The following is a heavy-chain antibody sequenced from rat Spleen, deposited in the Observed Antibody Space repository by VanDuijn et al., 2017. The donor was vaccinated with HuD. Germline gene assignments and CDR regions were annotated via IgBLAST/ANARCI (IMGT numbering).Heavy chain of an antibody. CDR1: GFTFSNYG. D-gene: IGHD1-11*01. CDR2: ISYDGSST. V-gene: IGHV5-29*01. J-gene: IGHJ2*01. CDR3: SRHPLYGGYTVVFDY. Sequence: EVQLVESGGGLVQPGRSLKLSCAASGFTFSNYGMAWVRQAPTKGLEWVATISYDGSSTYYRDSVKGRFTISRDNAKSTLYLQMDSLRSEDTATYYCSRHPLYGGYTVVFDYWGQGVMVTVSS.